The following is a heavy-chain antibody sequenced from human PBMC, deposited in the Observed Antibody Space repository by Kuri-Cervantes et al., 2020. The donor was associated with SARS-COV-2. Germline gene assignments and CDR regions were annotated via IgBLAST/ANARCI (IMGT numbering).Heavy chain of an antibody. Sequence: SETLSLTCAVYGGSFSGYYWSWIRQPPGKGLEWIGEINHSGSTNYNPSLKSRVTISVDTSKNQFSLKLSSVTAADTAVYYCARTSAQNQLDYYYYGMDVWGQGTTVTVSS. CDR3: ARTSAQNQLDYYYYGMDV. D-gene: IGHD6-13*01. CDR1: GGSFSGYY. CDR2: INHSGST. J-gene: IGHJ6*02. V-gene: IGHV4-34*01.